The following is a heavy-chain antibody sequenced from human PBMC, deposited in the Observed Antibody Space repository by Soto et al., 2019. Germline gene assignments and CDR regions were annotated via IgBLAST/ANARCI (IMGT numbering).Heavy chain of an antibody. CDR1: VFTFSSYW. Sequence: GSLRLSCAASVFTFSSYWMSWVRRAPGKGLEWVANIKQDGSEKYYVDSVKGRFTISRDNAKNSLYLQMNSLRAEDTAVYYCAREYDGYKFWPDYWGQGTLVTVSS. V-gene: IGHV3-7*01. CDR3: AREYDGYKFWPDY. CDR2: IKQDGSEK. J-gene: IGHJ4*02. D-gene: IGHD5-12*01.